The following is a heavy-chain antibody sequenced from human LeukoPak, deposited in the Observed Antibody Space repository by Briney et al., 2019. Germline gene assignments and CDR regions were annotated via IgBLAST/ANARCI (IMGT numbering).Heavy chain of an antibody. CDR2: IIPILGIA. J-gene: IGHJ4*02. CDR1: GDTFSSYT. V-gene: IGHV1-69*02. D-gene: IGHD1-26*01. CDR3: ARGSFPDVGALLFDY. Sequence: SVKVSCKASGDTFSSYTISWVRQAPGQGLEWMGRIIPILGIANYAQKFQGRVTITADKSMSTAYMELSSLRSEDTAVYYCARGSFPDVGALLFDYWGQGTLVTVSS.